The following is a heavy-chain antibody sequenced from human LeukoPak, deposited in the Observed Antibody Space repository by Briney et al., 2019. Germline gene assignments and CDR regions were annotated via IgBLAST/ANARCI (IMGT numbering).Heavy chain of an antibody. CDR3: VKITSVTGGDC. D-gene: IGHD1-1*01. CDR2: ISSNGGSS. CDR1: GFTFSTDG. J-gene: IGHJ4*02. Sequence: GGSLRLSCAASGFTFSTDGMNWVRQAPGKGLEYVSGISSNGGSSFYADSAKGRFTISRDNSKNTLYLQMSSLSAEDTAVYYCVKITSVTGGDCWGQGTRLTVSS. V-gene: IGHV3-64D*09.